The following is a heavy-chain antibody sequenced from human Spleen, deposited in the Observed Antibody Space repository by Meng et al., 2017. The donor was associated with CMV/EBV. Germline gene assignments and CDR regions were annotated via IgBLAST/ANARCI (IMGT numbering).Heavy chain of an antibody. V-gene: IGHV1-69*13. CDR2: IIPIFGTA. CDR3: ARDGSSNQYYYYYYGMDV. D-gene: IGHD4-11*01. CDR1: VGTFNNYA. J-gene: IGHJ6*02. Sequence: SVKVSCKAYVGTFNNYAITWVRQAPGQGLEWMGGIIPIFGTANYAQKFQGRVTITADESTSTAYMELTSLRSEDTAVYYCARDGSSNQYYYYYYGMDVWGQGTTVTVSS.